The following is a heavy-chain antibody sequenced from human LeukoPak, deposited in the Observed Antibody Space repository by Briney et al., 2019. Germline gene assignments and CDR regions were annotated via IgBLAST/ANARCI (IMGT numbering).Heavy chain of an antibody. J-gene: IGHJ6*02. D-gene: IGHD4-17*01. Sequence: GGSLRLSCAASGFTFSSYSMNWVRQAPGKGLEWVSSISSSSPYMFYADSVKGRFTISRDNAKNSLYLQMNSLRAEDTAVYFCARDTYGYHATDVWGQGTTVTVSS. CDR2: ISSSSPYM. CDR1: GFTFSSYS. V-gene: IGHV3-21*01. CDR3: ARDTYGYHATDV.